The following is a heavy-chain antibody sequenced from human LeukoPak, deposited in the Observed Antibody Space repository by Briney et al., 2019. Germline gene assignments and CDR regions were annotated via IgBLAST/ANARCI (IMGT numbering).Heavy chain of an antibody. CDR3: ARRGHFEFWSGYFQRLEGWFDP. J-gene: IGHJ5*02. Sequence: PGGSLRLSCAPSGFRFSTYCMSWVRQAPGKGREWVANIKQDGSEKYYVDSVKGRFTVSRDNAKNSLYLEMNSLRAEDTAVYSCARRGHFEFWSGYFQRLEGWFDPWGQGTLVIVSS. CDR1: GFRFSTYC. CDR2: IKQDGSEK. V-gene: IGHV3-7*01. D-gene: IGHD3-3*01.